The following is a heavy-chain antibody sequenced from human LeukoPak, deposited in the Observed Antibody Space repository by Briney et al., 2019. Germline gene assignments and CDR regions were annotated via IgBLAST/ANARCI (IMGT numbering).Heavy chain of an antibody. CDR2: ITPSGSDV. J-gene: IGHJ6*03. CDR3: VTGNYRSFYYYYMDV. V-gene: IGHV3-48*03. Sequence: PGGSLRLSCAASAISFRSYEVNCVRQAPGKGLEWVSFITPSGSDVYYAESVRGRFATSRDNATDSVFLHMNSLRVEDTAVYYCVTGNYRSFYYYYMDVWGKGTTVTVS. D-gene: IGHD1-7*01. CDR1: AISFRSYE.